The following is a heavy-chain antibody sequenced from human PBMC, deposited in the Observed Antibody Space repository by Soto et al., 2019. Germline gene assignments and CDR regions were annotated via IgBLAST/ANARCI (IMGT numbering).Heavy chain of an antibody. J-gene: IGHJ6*02. D-gene: IGHD6-19*01. V-gene: IGHV4-59*01. CDR2: IYYSGST. Sequence: PSETLSLTCTVSGGSISSYYWSWIRQPPGKGLEWIGYIYYSGSTNYNPSLKSRVTISVDTSKNQFSLKLSSVTAADTAVYYCARDRGYSSGWYYGMDVWGQGTTVTVSS. CDR1: GGSISSYY. CDR3: ARDRGYSSGWYYGMDV.